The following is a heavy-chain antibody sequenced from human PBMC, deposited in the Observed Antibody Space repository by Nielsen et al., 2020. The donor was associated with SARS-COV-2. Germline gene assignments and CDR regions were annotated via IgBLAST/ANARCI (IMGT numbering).Heavy chain of an antibody. Sequence: SETLSLTCTVSGGSISSSSYYWGWIRQPPGKGLEWIGSIYYSGSTYYNPSLKSRVTISVDTSKNQFSLKLSSVTAADTAVYYCAHTLSSGWGGDYWGQGTLVTVPS. V-gene: IGHV4-39*01. CDR3: AHTLSSGWGGDY. CDR2: IYYSGST. CDR1: GGSISSSSYY. J-gene: IGHJ4*02. D-gene: IGHD6-19*01.